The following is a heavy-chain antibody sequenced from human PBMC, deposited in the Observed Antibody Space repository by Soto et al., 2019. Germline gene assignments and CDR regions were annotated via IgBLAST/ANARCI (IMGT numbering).Heavy chain of an antibody. Sequence: SETLSLTCTVSGGSISSYYWSWLRQPPGKGLEWIGYIYYSGSTNYHPSLKRRVTISVDTSKNQFSLKRSSVTAADTAVYYCARTETRWGSSEACYIWGQGTMVTVSS. CDR1: GGSISSYY. J-gene: IGHJ3*02. CDR3: ARTETRWGSSEACYI. D-gene: IGHD6-6*01. V-gene: IGHV4-59*01. CDR2: IYYSGST.